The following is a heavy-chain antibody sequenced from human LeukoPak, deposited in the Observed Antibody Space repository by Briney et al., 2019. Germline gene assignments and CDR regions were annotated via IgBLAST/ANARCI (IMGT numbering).Heavy chain of an antibody. Sequence: GGSLRLSCAVSGFTFSTYSMTWVRQAPGKGLEWVSSISSSSRNTYYADSVRGRFTISRDNAKNSLYLQMNSLRAEDTAVFYCAKDFLRNMVLGFDYWGQGTLVTVSS. CDR3: AKDFLRNMVLGFDY. CDR1: GFTFSTYS. V-gene: IGHV3-21*04. D-gene: IGHD3-10*01. J-gene: IGHJ4*02. CDR2: ISSSSRNT.